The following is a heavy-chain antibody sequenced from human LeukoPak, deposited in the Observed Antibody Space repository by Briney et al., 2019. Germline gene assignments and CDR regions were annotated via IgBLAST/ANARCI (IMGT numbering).Heavy chain of an antibody. J-gene: IGHJ2*01. Sequence: PGGSLRLSCVASGFTLSSYWTSWVRQAPGKGLEWVSAISGSGGRTYYADSVKGRFTISRDNSKNTLYMNSLRAEDTAVYYCAKVAPLGDGDYWYFDLWGRGTLVTVSS. CDR1: GFTLSSYW. D-gene: IGHD4-17*01. V-gene: IGHV3-23*01. CDR2: ISGSGGRT. CDR3: AKVAPLGDGDYWYFDL.